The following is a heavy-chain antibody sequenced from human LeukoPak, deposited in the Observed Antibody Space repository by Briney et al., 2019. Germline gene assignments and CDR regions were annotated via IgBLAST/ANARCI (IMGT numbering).Heavy chain of an antibody. D-gene: IGHD3-22*01. V-gene: IGHV3-53*01. CDR3: ARDRGYYDSSGYYHSNFDY. Sequence: PGGSLRLSCAASGFTVSSNYMSWVRQAPGKGLGWVSVIYSGGSTYYADSVKGRFTISRDNSKNTLYLQMNSLRAEDTAVYYCARDRGYYDSSGYYHSNFDYWGQGTLVTVSS. CDR2: IYSGGST. J-gene: IGHJ4*02. CDR1: GFTVSSNY.